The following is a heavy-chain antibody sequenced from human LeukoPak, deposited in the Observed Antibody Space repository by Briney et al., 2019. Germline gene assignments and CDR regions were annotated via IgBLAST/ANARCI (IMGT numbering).Heavy chain of an antibody. CDR1: GFTFSSYG. D-gene: IGHD6-13*01. CDR2: IRYDGSNK. CDR3: AKDVYSSSWYFDY. J-gene: IGHJ4*02. V-gene: IGHV3-30*02. Sequence: GGSLRLSCAASGFTFSSYGMHWVRQAPGRGLEWVAFIRYDGSNKYYADSVKGRFTISRDNSKNTLYLQMNSLRAEDTAVYYCAKDVYSSSWYFDYWGQGTLVTVSS.